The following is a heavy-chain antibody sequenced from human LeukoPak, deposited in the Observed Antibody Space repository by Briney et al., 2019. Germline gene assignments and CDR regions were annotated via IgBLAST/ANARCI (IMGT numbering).Heavy chain of an antibody. CDR3: AKDQDRRATEFSPGDY. CDR2: ISGSGGST. J-gene: IGHJ4*02. CDR1: GFTFSNYA. D-gene: IGHD1-26*01. Sequence: PGGSLRLSCAASGFTFSNYAMSWVRQAPGKGLEWVSAISGSGGSTYYADSVKGRFTISRDNSKNTLYLQMNSLRAEDTAVYYCAKDQDRRATEFSPGDYWGQGTLVTVSS. V-gene: IGHV3-23*01.